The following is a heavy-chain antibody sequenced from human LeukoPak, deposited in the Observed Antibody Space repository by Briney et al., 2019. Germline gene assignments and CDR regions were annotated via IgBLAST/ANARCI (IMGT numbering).Heavy chain of an antibody. V-gene: IGHV4-34*01. J-gene: IGHJ3*02. CDR1: GGSFSGYY. CDR3: ASSIVVVVAATGFHDAFDI. D-gene: IGHD2-15*01. Sequence: PSETLSLTCAVYGGSFSGYYWSWIRQPPGKGLEWIGEINHSGSTNYNPSLKGRVTISVDTSKNQFSLKLSSVTAADTAVYYCASSIVVVVAATGFHDAFDIWGQGTMVTVSS. CDR2: INHSGST.